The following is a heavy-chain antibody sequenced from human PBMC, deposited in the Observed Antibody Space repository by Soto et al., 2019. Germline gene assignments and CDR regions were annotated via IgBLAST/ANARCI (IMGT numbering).Heavy chain of an antibody. CDR1: GGSISSGGYS. CDR3: ARHGGAVAEFDY. V-gene: IGHV4-30-2*01. D-gene: IGHD6-19*01. CDR2: IYHSGST. Sequence: SETLSLTCAVSGGSISSGGYSWSWIRQPPGKGLEWIGYIYHSGSTYYNPSLKSRVTISVDRSKNQFSLKLNSVTAADTAVFYCARHGGAVAEFDYWGQGTLVTVSS. J-gene: IGHJ4*02.